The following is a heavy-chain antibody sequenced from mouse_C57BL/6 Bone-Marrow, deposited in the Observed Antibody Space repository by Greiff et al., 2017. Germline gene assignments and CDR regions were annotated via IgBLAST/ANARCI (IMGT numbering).Heavy chain of an antibody. J-gene: IGHJ3*01. CDR2: IHPNSGST. V-gene: IGHV1-64*01. Sequence: QVQLQQPGAELVKPGASVKLSCKASGYTFTSYWMHWVKQRPGQGLEWIGMIHPNSGSTNYNEKFKSKATLTVDKSSSTAYMQLSSLTSEDSAGYSWARYGGCPWLAYWGQGTLVTVSA. D-gene: IGHD1-1*01. CDR3: ARYGGCPWLAY. CDR1: GYTFTSYW.